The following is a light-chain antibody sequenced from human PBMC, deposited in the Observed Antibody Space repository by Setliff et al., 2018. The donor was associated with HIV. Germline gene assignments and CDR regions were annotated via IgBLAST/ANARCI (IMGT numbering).Light chain of an antibody. Sequence: EIVMTQSPATLSVSPGERATLSCKASQNVYNNLAWYQQRPGQSPRLLIYGASIRATGVPARFSGSGSGTEFTLTISSLQSEDSAAYYCQQCDNWPPWTFGQGTKVDIK. CDR3: QQCDNWPPWT. CDR2: GAS. J-gene: IGKJ1*01. V-gene: IGKV3D-15*01. CDR1: QNVYNN.